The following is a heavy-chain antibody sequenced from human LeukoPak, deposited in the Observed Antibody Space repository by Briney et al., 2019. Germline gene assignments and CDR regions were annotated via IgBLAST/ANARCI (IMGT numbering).Heavy chain of an antibody. CDR2: ISSSSSYI. CDR3: ARDGAYSSGCYDY. J-gene: IGHJ4*02. D-gene: IGHD6-19*01. CDR1: EFTFTNAY. Sequence: TGGSLRLSCAASEFTFTNAYMTWVRQAPGKGLEWVSSISSSSSYIYYADSVKGRFTISRDNAKNSLYLQMNSLRAEDTAVYYCARDGAYSSGCYDYWGQGTLVTVSS. V-gene: IGHV3-21*01.